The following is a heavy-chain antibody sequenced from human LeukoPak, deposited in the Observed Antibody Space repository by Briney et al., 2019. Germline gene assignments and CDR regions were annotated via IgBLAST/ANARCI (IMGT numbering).Heavy chain of an antibody. D-gene: IGHD6-19*01. CDR2: ISGSGGST. CDR3: AKDPSIAVAATGAFDI. CDR1: GFTLSIYA. V-gene: IGHV3-23*01. Sequence: GGSLRLSCAASGFTLSIYAMSWVRQAPGKGLEWVSAISGSGGSTYYADSVKGRFTISRDNSKNTLYLQMNSLRAEDTAVYYCAKDPSIAVAATGAFDIWGQGTMVTVSS. J-gene: IGHJ3*02.